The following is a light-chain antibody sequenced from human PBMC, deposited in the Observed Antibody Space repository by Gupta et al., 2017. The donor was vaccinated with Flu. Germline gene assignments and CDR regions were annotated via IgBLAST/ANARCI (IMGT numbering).Light chain of an antibody. J-gene: IGLJ3*02. Sequence: QSVLTQPPSASGTPGHRVTISCSGDNSNIGSNSVFWYHHLPGTAPNLLIYGNNQRPSGVPDLFAVSESGSSASLAIRGLRSEDEADYYCSAWDDGLGGRVFGGGTKLTVL. V-gene: IGLV1-47*01. CDR3: SAWDDGLGGRV. CDR2: GNN. CDR1: NSNIGSNS.